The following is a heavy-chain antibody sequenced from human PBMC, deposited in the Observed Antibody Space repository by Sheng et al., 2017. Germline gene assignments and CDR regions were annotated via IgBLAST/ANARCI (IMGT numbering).Heavy chain of an antibody. CDR1: GGSISSYY. CDR3: ARGRGRYYDSSGYFDY. J-gene: IGHJ4*02. CDR2: IYYSGST. V-gene: IGHV4-59*01. Sequence: QVQLQESGPGLVKPSETLSLTCTVSGGSISSYYWSWIRQPPGKGLEWIGYIYYSGSTNYNPSLKSRVTISVDTSKNQFSLKLSSVTAADTAVYYCARGRGRYYDSSGYFDYWGQGTLVTVSS. D-gene: IGHD3-22*01.